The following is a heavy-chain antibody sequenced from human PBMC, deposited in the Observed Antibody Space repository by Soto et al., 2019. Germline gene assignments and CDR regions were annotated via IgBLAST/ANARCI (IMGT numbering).Heavy chain of an antibody. CDR3: ARSREFDY. J-gene: IGHJ4*02. CDR1: GGSLSGATYS. CDR2: IFPSGTT. Sequence: TSETLSLTCGVSGGSLSGATYSWNWIRQPPGKGLEWIGYIFPSGTTYYNPSLKSRVTISIDVSKNQFSLSLRSLTAADTAVNYCARSREFDYWSQGTLVTVSS. V-gene: IGHV4-30-2*01.